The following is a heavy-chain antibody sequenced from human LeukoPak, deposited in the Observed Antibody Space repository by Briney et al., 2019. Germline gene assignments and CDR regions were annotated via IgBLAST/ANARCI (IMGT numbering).Heavy chain of an antibody. V-gene: IGHV4-31*03. D-gene: IGHD3-10*01. CDR1: GGSISSGGYY. CDR2: IYYSGST. J-gene: IGHJ4*02. Sequence: SETLSLTCTVSGGSISSGGYYWCWIRQHPGKGLEWIGYIYYSGSTYYNPSLKSRVTISVDTSKNQFSLKLSSVTAADAAVYYCARMRSRGFDYWGQGTLVTVSS. CDR3: ARMRSRGFDY.